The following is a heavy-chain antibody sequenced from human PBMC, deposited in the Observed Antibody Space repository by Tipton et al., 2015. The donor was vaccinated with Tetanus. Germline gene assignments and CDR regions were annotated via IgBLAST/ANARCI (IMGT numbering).Heavy chain of an antibody. J-gene: IGHJ4*02. CDR2: INWNSGTI. D-gene: IGHD3-10*01. Sequence: RSLRLSCAASGFTFDDYAMHWVRQAPGKGLEWVSGINWNSGTIGYADSVKGRFTISRDNAKNSLYLQMNSLRAEDTALYYCAKDMGDYYGSGSYSNFDYWGQGTLVTVSS. CDR3: AKDMGDYYGSGSYSNFDY. CDR1: GFTFDDYA. V-gene: IGHV3-9*01.